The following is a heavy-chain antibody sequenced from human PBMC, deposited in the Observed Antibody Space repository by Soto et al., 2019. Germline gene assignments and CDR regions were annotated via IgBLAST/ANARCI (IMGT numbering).Heavy chain of an antibody. V-gene: IGHV3-23*01. D-gene: IGHD2-15*01. CDR2: ISGSGGST. CDR3: AKSPQGGYYYGMDV. CDR1: GFTFSSYA. J-gene: IGHJ6*02. Sequence: GGSLRLSCAASGFTFSSYAMSWVRQAPGKGLEWVSAISGSGGSTYYADSVKGRFTISRDNSKNTLYLQMNSLRAEDTAVYYCAKSPQGGYYYGMDVWGQGTTVTVSS.